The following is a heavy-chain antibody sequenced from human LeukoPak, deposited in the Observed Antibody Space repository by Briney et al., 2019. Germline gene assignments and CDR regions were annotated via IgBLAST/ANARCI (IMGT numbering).Heavy chain of an antibody. V-gene: IGHV1-69*13. CDR3: ARALPHRRLMDTTMEQHWFDP. CDR1: GGTFSSYA. D-gene: IGHD5-18*01. J-gene: IGHJ5*02. Sequence: SVKVSCKASGGTFSSYAISWVRQAPGQGLEWMGGIIPIFGTANYAQKFKGRVTITADQSTSTAYMELSSLRSEDTAVYYCARALPHRRLMDTTMEQHWFDPWGQGTLVTVSS. CDR2: IIPIFGTA.